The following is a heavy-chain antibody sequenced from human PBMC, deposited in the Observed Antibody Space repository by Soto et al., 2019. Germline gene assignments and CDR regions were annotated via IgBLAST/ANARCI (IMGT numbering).Heavy chain of an antibody. J-gene: IGHJ5*02. Sequence: ASVKVSCKVSGYTLTELSMHWVRQAPGKGLEWMGGFDPEDGETIYAQKFQGRVTMTEDTSTDTAYMELSSLRSEDTAVYYCARTLLRNYDFWSGYYLVDPWGQGTLVTVSS. CDR2: FDPEDGET. CDR1: GYTLTELS. D-gene: IGHD3-3*01. V-gene: IGHV1-24*01. CDR3: ARTLLRNYDFWSGYYLVDP.